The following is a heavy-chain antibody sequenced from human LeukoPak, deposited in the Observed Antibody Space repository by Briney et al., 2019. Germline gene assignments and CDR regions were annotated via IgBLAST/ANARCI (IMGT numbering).Heavy chain of an antibody. V-gene: IGHV1-69*05. CDR2: IIPIFGTA. CDR1: GGTFSSYA. D-gene: IGHD3-9*01. CDR3: AREVAYYDILTGYHYMGSYIDY. Sequence: ASVKVSCKASGGTFSSYAISWVRQAPGQGLEWMGRIIPIFGTANYAQKFQGRVTITTDESTSTAYIELSSLRSEDTAVYYCAREVAYYDILTGYHYMGSYIDYWGQGTLVTVSS. J-gene: IGHJ4*02.